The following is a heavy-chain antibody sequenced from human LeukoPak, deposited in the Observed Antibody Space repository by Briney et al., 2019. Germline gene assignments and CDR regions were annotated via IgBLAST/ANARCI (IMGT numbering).Heavy chain of an antibody. CDR3: AKARGLWLIGSSPTDY. D-gene: IGHD5-18*01. Sequence: GGSLRLSCAASGFTFSSYAMSWLRQAPGKGLEWVSAISGSGGSTYYADSVKGRFTISRDNSKNTKYLQMNSLRAEDTAVYYCAKARGLWLIGSSPTDYWGQGTLVTVSS. J-gene: IGHJ4*02. V-gene: IGHV3-23*01. CDR1: GFTFSSYA. CDR2: ISGSGGST.